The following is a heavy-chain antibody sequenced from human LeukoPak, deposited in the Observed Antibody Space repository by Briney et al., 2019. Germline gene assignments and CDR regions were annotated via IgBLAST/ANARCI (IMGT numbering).Heavy chain of an antibody. D-gene: IGHD3-10*01. CDR3: AKFSAGMVRGVIASFDY. CDR2: IYSGGST. Sequence: GGSLRLSCAASGFTVSSNYMSWVRQAPGKGLEWVSVIYSGGSTYYADSVKGRFTISRDNSKNTLYLQMNSLRAEDTAVYYCAKFSAGMVRGVIASFDYWGQGTLVTVSS. CDR1: GFTVSSNY. V-gene: IGHV3-66*01. J-gene: IGHJ4*02.